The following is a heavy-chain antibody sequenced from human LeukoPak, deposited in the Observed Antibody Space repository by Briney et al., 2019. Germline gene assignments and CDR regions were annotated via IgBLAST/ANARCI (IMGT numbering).Heavy chain of an antibody. CDR2: IYYSGST. Sequence: PSETLSLTCTVSGGSVSSGSHYWGWIRLPPGKGLEWIGNIYYSGSTSYNPSLKSRVSISVDTSKNQFSLKLSSVTAADTAVYYCARREGIAVADPKPFDNWGQGTLVTVSS. CDR1: GGSVSSGSHY. J-gene: IGHJ4*02. D-gene: IGHD6-19*01. CDR3: ARREGIAVADPKPFDN. V-gene: IGHV4-39*01.